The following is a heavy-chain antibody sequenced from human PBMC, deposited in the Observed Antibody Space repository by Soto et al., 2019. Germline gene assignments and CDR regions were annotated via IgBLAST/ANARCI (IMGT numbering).Heavy chain of an antibody. J-gene: IGHJ4*02. V-gene: IGHV3-15*01. D-gene: IGHD3-16*01. CDR3: TTGLIAPLHLGERRLPFDY. Sequence: GGSLRLSYAASGFTFSNAWMSWVRQAPGKGLEWVGRIKSKTDGGTTDYATPVKGRFTISRDDSKNTLYLQMNSLKTEDTAVYYCTTGLIAPLHLGERRLPFDYWGQGTLVTVSS. CDR2: IKSKTDGGTT. CDR1: GFTFSNAW.